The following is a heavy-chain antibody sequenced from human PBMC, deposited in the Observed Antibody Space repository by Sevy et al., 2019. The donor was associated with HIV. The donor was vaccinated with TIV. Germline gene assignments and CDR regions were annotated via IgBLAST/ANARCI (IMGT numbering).Heavy chain of an antibody. V-gene: IGHV3-21*01. D-gene: IGHD6-19*01. CDR1: GLTFSSYS. CDR3: ARVYSSGWYRTWGFDAQMYYFDY. Sequence: GGSLRLSCAASGLTFSSYSMNWVRQAPGKGLEWVSSISSSSSYIYYADSVKGRFTISRDNAKNSLYLQMNSLRAEDTAVYYCARVYSSGWYRTWGFDAQMYYFDYWGQGTLVTVSS. CDR2: ISSSSSYI. J-gene: IGHJ4*02.